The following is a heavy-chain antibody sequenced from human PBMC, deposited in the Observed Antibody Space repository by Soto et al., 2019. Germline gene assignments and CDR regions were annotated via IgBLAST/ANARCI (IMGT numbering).Heavy chain of an antibody. CDR1: GFTFSSYA. Sequence: QPGGSLRLSCAASGFTFSSYAMSWVRQSPGKGLEWVSAISGSGGSTYYADSVKGRFTISRDNSKNTLYLQMNSLRAEDTAVYYCAKDRGPVFDAYGMDVWGQGTTVTVSS. V-gene: IGHV3-23*01. J-gene: IGHJ6*02. D-gene: IGHD3-16*01. CDR2: ISGSGGST. CDR3: AKDRGPVFDAYGMDV.